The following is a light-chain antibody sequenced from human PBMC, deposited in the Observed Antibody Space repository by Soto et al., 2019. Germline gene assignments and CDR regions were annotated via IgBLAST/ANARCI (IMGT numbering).Light chain of an antibody. V-gene: IGKV1-9*01. J-gene: IGKJ5*01. CDR2: AAS. Sequence: DIQLTQSPSFLSASVGDRVTITCRASQGISSYVAWYQQKPGKAPKLLIYAASTLQSGVPSRFSGSGSGTEFTLTISSLQPEDFATYYCQQAITFGQGTRLEIK. CDR3: QQAIT. CDR1: QGISSY.